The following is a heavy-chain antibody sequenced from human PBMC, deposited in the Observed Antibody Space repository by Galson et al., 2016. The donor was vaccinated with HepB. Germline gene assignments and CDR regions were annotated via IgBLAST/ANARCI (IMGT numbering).Heavy chain of an antibody. V-gene: IGHV3-7*04. CDR2: IKQDGSET. D-gene: IGHD1-1*01. J-gene: IGHJ4*02. CDR3: ARGFNCAY. CDR1: GFTFTPYW. Sequence: SLRLSCAASGFTFTPYWMTWVRQAPGKGLEWVANIKQDGSETYYVDSVKGRFTISRDNAKNSLYLQMNSLRAEDTAVYYCARGFNCAYWGQGTLVTVSS.